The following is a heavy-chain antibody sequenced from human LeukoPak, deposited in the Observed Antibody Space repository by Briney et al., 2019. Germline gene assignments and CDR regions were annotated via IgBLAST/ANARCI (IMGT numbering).Heavy chain of an antibody. CDR3: AKDRDYDSSGWGAFDI. D-gene: IGHD3-22*01. CDR1: GFTFSSYA. CDR2: ISGSGGST. V-gene: IGHV3-23*01. Sequence: GGSLRLSCAASGFTFSSYAMSWVRQAPGKGLEWVSGISGSGGSTYYADSVKGRFTISRDNSKNTLFLQMNSLRAEDTAVYYCAKDRDYDSSGWGAFDIWGQGTMVTVSS. J-gene: IGHJ3*02.